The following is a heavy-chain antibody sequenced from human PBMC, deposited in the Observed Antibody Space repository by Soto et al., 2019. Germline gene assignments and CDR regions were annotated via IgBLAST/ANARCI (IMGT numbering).Heavy chain of an antibody. CDR3: AKVMIAARYYYYYGMDV. Sequence: GGSLRLSCAASGFTFSSYAMSWVRQAPGKGLEWVSAIIGSGGSTYYADSVKGRFTISRDNSKNKLYLQMNSLRAEDTAVYYCAKVMIAARYYYYYGMDVWGQGTTVTVSS. J-gene: IGHJ6*02. CDR2: IIGSGGST. D-gene: IGHD6-6*01. CDR1: GFTFSSYA. V-gene: IGHV3-23*01.